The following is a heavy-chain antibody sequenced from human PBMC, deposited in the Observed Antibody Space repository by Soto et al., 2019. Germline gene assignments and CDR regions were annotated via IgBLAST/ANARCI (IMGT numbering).Heavy chain of an antibody. D-gene: IGHD3-10*01. CDR1: GYTFTSYG. CDR3: ARVTVLLWFGELLYYYYGMDV. V-gene: IGHV1-18*01. Sequence: ASVKVSCKASGYTFTSYGISWVRQAPGQGLEWMGWISAYNGNTNYAQKLQGRVTMTTDTSTSTAYMELRSLRSDDTAVYYCARVTVLLWFGELLYYYYGMDVWGQGTTVTVS. J-gene: IGHJ6*02. CDR2: ISAYNGNT.